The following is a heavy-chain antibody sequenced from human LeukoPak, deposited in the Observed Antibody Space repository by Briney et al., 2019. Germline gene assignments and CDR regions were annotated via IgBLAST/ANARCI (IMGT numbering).Heavy chain of an antibody. Sequence: SVPVSCKASGGTFSSYAISWVRQAPGQGLEWMGGIIPIFGTANYAQKFQGRVTITADESTSTAYMELSSLRSEDTAVYYCARESDSSGWYANYFDYWGQGTLVTVSS. CDR3: ARESDSSGWYANYFDY. D-gene: IGHD6-19*01. J-gene: IGHJ4*02. CDR1: GGTFSSYA. CDR2: IIPIFGTA. V-gene: IGHV1-69*01.